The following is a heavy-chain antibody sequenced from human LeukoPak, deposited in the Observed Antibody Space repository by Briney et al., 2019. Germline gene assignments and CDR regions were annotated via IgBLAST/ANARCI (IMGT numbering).Heavy chain of an antibody. CDR3: ARPPSGSSWDGFHY. CDR1: GYTFTSYG. Sequence: ASVKVSCKASGYTFTSYGISWVRQAPGQGLEWMGWIDPDSGATSYAQKFQGRVTMTRDTSISTAYMELSRLRSDDTAVYFCARPPSGSSWDGFHYWGQGTLVTVSS. J-gene: IGHJ4*02. V-gene: IGHV1-2*02. CDR2: IDPDSGAT. D-gene: IGHD6-13*01.